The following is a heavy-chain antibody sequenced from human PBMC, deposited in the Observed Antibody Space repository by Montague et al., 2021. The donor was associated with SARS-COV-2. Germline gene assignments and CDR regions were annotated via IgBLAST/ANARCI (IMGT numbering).Heavy chain of an antibody. CDR2: IYYSGST. D-gene: IGHD3-9*01. Sequence: SETLSLTCTVSGGSISSSSYYWGWIRQPPGKGLEWIGSIYYSGSTYYNPSLKSRVTISVDTSKNQFSLKLSSVTAAVTAVYYCARLSKTGYPPLYYYYGMDVWGQGTTVTVSS. J-gene: IGHJ6*02. V-gene: IGHV4-39*01. CDR3: ARLSKTGYPPLYYYYGMDV. CDR1: GGSISSSSYY.